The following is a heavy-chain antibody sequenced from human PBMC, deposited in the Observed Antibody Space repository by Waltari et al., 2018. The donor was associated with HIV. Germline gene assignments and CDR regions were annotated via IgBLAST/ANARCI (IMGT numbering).Heavy chain of an antibody. CDR3: ARSASGNYYQDPADT. J-gene: IGHJ5*02. D-gene: IGHD3-10*01. CDR2: LSYDGTKK. CDR1: AFTSSYLA. Sequence: QVQLVESGGGVGQPGGSLRLPCTASAFTSSYLAMHWVRQVPGKGLDWVAVLSYDGTKKYYGESVKGRFTVSRDNSKNTLYLQMTSLITDDTAMFYCARSASGNYYQDPADTWGQGTLVSVFS. V-gene: IGHV3-30*01.